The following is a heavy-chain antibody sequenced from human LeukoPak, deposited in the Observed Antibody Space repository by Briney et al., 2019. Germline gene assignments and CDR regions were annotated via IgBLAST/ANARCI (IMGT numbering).Heavy chain of an antibody. V-gene: IGHV1-46*01. Sequence: ASEKVSCKASGYTFTSYYMHWVRQAPGQGLEWMGIINPSGDSTSYAQQFQGRVTMTRDMSTTTVYMQLSSLRSEDTAVYYCASVTRCSGGSCPRWPVDPWGQGTLVTVSS. J-gene: IGHJ5*02. CDR3: ASVTRCSGGSCPRWPVDP. CDR2: INPSGDST. CDR1: GYTFTSYY. D-gene: IGHD2-15*01.